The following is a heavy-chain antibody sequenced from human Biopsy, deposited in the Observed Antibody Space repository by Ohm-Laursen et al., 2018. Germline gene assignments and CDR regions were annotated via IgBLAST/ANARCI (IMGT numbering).Heavy chain of an antibody. D-gene: IGHD4-23*01. CDR3: ARGSNEYGGMYLAY. Sequence: SVTLSLTCTVSSGSITGHYWTWIRQPPGKGLEWIVHISHTGKTTYKSSLKSRVTISFDTSRKHFSLRLTSLTAADTAVYYWARGSNEYGGMYLAYWGQGTLVTVSS. J-gene: IGHJ4*02. CDR2: ISHTGKT. CDR1: SGSITGHY. V-gene: IGHV4-59*11.